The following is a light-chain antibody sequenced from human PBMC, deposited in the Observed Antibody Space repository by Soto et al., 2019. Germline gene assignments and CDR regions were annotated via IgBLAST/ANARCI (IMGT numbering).Light chain of an antibody. V-gene: IGLV2-14*01. CDR1: SSDVGGYNY. J-gene: IGLJ1*01. CDR2: EVS. Sequence: QSALTQPASVSGSPGQSITISCTGTSSDVGGYNYVSWYQQHPGKAPKLIIYEVSNRPSGVSNRFSGSKSGNTASLTICGVQAEDEAEYYCNSYTSKSTGVFGTGTKVTVL. CDR3: NSYTSKSTGV.